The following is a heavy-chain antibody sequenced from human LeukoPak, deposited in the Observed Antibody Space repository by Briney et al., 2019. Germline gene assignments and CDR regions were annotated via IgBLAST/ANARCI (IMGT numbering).Heavy chain of an antibody. CDR2: FDPEDGET. Sequence: GASVKVSCKASGYTLTELSMHWVRQAPGKGLEWMGGFDPEDGETIYAQKFQGRVTMTEDTSTDTAYMELSSLRSEDTAVYYRARAGSSGWWGYYYYGMDVWGQGTTVTVSS. J-gene: IGHJ6*02. D-gene: IGHD6-19*01. V-gene: IGHV1-24*01. CDR1: GYTLTELS. CDR3: ARAGSSGWWGYYYYGMDV.